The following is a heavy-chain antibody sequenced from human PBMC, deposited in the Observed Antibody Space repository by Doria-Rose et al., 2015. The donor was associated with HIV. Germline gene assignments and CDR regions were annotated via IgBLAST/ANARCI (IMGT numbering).Heavy chain of an antibody. CDR1: GVSLSSPGMG. Sequence: SGPVLVKPTETLTLTCTVSGVSLSSPGMGVSWIRQPPGKALEWLANIFSDDDRSYTTSLKIRLTISRGTAKSQVVLTMTDMDPVDTATYYCARIKSSRWYHKYYFAFWGQGTLVIVSA. J-gene: IGHJ4*02. CDR3: ARIKSSRWYHKYYFAF. CDR2: IFSDDDR. D-gene: IGHD6-13*01. V-gene: IGHV2-26*01.